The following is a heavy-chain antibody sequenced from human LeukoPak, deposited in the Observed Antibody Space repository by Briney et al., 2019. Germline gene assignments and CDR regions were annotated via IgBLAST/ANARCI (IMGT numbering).Heavy chain of an antibody. D-gene: IGHD1-26*01. V-gene: IGHV3-7*01. CDR2: MNQDGSEK. Sequence: GGSLRLSCAASGLTLSNYGMHWVRQAPGKGLEWVANMNQDGSEKYYVDSVKGRFTISRDNAKNSLYLQMNNLRAEDTAVYYCARGGELLRPADYWGQGTLVTVSS. CDR3: ARGGELLRPADY. CDR1: GLTLSNYG. J-gene: IGHJ4*02.